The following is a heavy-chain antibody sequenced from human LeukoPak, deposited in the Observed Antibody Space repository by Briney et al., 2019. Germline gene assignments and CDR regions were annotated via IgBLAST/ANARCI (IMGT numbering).Heavy chain of an antibody. Sequence: PGGSLRLSCAASGFTFSSYGMHWVGQAPGTGLEWVAFIRYDGSNKYYAASVKGRFTISRDNSKNTLYLQMNSLRAEDTAVYYCAKDISSTITFDIWGQGTIVTVSS. CDR2: IRYDGSNK. D-gene: IGHD2-2*01. J-gene: IGHJ3*02. CDR3: AKDISSTITFDI. CDR1: GFTFSSYG. V-gene: IGHV3-30*02.